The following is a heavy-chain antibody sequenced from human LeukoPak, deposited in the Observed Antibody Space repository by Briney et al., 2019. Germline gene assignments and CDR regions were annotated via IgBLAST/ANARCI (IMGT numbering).Heavy chain of an antibody. CDR2: VFYTGKT. CDR1: GGSVSTSDYY. CDR3: ARVFDS. J-gene: IGHJ4*02. V-gene: IGHV4-39*07. Sequence: PSETLSLTCTVSGGSVSTSDYYGGWIRHSRVEGLEWIGDVFYTGKTNYNPSLRRRATISIDTSKNQFSLKLTYVTAADSAVYYCARVFDSWGQGTLVTVSS.